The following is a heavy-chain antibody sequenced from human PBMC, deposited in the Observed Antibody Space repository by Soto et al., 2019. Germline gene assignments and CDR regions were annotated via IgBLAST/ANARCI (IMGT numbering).Heavy chain of an antibody. J-gene: IGHJ2*01. D-gene: IGHD6-13*01. CDR2: IYHSGST. CDR3: ARQAGGWDWYFDL. V-gene: IGHV4-30-2*01. Sequence: PSETLSLTCAVSGGSISSGGYSWSWIRQPPGKGLEWIGYIYHSGSTYYNPSLKSRVTISVDRSKNQFSLKLSSVTAADTAVYYCARQAGGWDWYFDLWGRGTLVTVSS. CDR1: GGSISSGGYS.